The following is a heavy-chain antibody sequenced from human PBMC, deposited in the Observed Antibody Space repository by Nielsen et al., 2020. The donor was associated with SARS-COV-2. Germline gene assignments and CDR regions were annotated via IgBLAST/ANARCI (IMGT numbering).Heavy chain of an antibody. Sequence: SETLSLTCTVSGGSISSYYWSWIRQPPGKGLEWIGYIYYSGSTYYNPSLKSRVTISVDTSKNQFSLKLSSVTAADTAVYYCARGPRIVVVPAAIQNWFDPWGQGTLVTVSS. CDR3: ARGPRIVVVPAAIQNWFDP. CDR2: IYYSGST. D-gene: IGHD2-2*01. V-gene: IGHV4-59*12. CDR1: GGSISSYY. J-gene: IGHJ5*02.